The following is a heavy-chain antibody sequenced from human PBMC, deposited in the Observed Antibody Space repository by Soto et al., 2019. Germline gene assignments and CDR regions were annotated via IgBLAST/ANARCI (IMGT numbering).Heavy chain of an antibody. CDR1: GYTFTHHD. V-gene: IGHV1-8*01. CDR3: ARGIVGCSTRAFDV. Sequence: QVQLVQSGAEVKKPGASVRVSCTASGYTFTHHDGNGVRQAPVQGPEWMGWMNPKSGETGYAQIFQGRVKMTRDRSISTAYMELSSLRSGDTAIYVCARGIVGCSTRAFDVWGHGTKVTVAS. D-gene: IGHD1-26*01. J-gene: IGHJ3*01. CDR2: MNPKSGET.